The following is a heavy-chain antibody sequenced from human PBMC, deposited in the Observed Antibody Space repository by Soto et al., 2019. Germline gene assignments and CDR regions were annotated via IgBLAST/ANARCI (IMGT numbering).Heavy chain of an antibody. CDR1: GGSISSYY. J-gene: IGHJ5*02. V-gene: IGHV4-59*01. Sequence: QVQLQESGPGLVKPSETLSLTCTVSGGSISSYYWSWIRQPPGKGLEWIAYIYYSGSTNYNPSLKCRVTTSGDTFKNHFSLKLSSLTAADTAVYYSAANTWSSCSTFDPWGQGTLVTVSS. CDR2: IYYSGST. D-gene: IGHD6-13*01. CDR3: AANTWSSCSTFDP.